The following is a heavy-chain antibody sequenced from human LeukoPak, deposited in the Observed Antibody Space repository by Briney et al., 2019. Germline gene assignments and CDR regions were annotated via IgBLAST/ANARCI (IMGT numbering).Heavy chain of an antibody. CDR3: ARDCPDFRFDP. CDR1: GFTFSSYW. D-gene: IGHD1-14*01. CDR2: IKQDGSEK. J-gene: IGHJ5*02. V-gene: IGHV3-7*01. Sequence: GGSLRLSCAASGFTFSSYWMSWVRQAPGKGLEWAANIKQDGSEKYYVDSVKGRFTISRDNAKNSLYLQMNSLRAEDTAVYYCARDCPDFRFDPWGQGTLVTVSS.